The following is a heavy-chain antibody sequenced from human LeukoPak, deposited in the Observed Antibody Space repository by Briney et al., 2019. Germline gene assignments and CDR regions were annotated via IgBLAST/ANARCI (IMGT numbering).Heavy chain of an antibody. V-gene: IGHV1-18*01. CDR2: ISAYNGNT. CDR1: GYTFTSYG. D-gene: IGHD3-22*01. J-gene: IGHJ4*02. CDR3: ARDPDYYDSSGFDY. Sequence: ASVKVSCKASGYTFTSYGFTWVRQAPGQGLEWMGWISAYNGNTNYAQKLQGRVTTTTDTSTSTAYRELRSLRSDDTAVYYFARDPDYYDSSGFDYWGQGTLVTVSS.